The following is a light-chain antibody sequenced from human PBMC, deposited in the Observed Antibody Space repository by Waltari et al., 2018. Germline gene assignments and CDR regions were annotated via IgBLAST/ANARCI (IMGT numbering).Light chain of an antibody. V-gene: IGKV1-33*01. CDR3: QQYENLPLT. Sequence: DIQMTQSPSSLSASVGDRVTITCQASQDITNYLNWYQQKPGKAPKLLIYDASHLETGVPSRFSGSGSGTDFTFTISSLQPEDIATYYCQQYENLPLTFGGGTKVKIK. J-gene: IGKJ4*01. CDR1: QDITNY. CDR2: DAS.